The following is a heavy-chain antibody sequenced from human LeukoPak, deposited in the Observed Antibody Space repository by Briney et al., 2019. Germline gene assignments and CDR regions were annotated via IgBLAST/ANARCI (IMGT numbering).Heavy chain of an antibody. CDR1: GGSISDYY. Sequence: SETLSLTCTVSGGSISDYYWTWIRQPPGKGLEWIGYIYCQGTTNYNPSLRSRVSISLDTSSSHFSLKLSSVTAADTAFYYCASWRSGYFDYWGQGTLVTVSS. CDR2: IYCQGTT. CDR3: ASWRSGYFDY. D-gene: IGHD3-3*01. V-gene: IGHV4-59*01. J-gene: IGHJ4*02.